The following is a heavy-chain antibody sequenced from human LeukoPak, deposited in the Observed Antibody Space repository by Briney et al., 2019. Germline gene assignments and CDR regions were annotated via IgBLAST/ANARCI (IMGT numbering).Heavy chain of an antibody. CDR1: GFTFSNYG. J-gene: IGHJ4*02. D-gene: IGHD3-16*02. CDR2: ISGSGGST. CDR3: AKARYIWGSYRRTPIDY. Sequence: GGSLRLSCAGFGFTFSNYGMNWVRQAPGKVLEWVSGISGSGGSTYYADSVKGRFTISRDNSKNTLYLQMNSLRAEDTAVYYCAKARYIWGSYRRTPIDYWGQGTLVTVSS. V-gene: IGHV3-23*01.